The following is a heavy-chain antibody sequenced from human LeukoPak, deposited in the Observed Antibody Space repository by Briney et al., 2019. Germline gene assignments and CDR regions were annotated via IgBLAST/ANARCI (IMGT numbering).Heavy chain of an antibody. J-gene: IGHJ4*02. CDR2: ISYDGSNK. CDR3: ARDKTPHTAMGQFDY. CDR1: GFTFSSYA. D-gene: IGHD5-18*01. V-gene: IGHV3-30-3*01. Sequence: PGRSLRLSCAASGFTFSSYAMHWVRQAPGKGLEWVAVISYDGSNKYYADSVKGRFTISRDNSKNTLYLQMNSLRAEDTAVYYCARDKTPHTAMGQFDYWGQGTLVTVSS.